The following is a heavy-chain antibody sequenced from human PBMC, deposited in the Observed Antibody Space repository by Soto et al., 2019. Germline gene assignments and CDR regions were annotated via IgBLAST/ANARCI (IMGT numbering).Heavy chain of an antibody. CDR3: TGEVASGY. CDR2: ISRDGNTK. J-gene: IGHJ4*02. Sequence: QVQLVESGGGVVQPGRSLRLSCAVSGFTVSTHGMHWVRQAPGMGLEWVAVISRDGNTKYYADSVKGRFTISRDNSRNTLFLEMYSLRGDDMAVYYCTGEVASGYWGQGTLVTVSS. D-gene: IGHD2-8*02. CDR1: GFTVSTHG. V-gene: IGHV3-30*03.